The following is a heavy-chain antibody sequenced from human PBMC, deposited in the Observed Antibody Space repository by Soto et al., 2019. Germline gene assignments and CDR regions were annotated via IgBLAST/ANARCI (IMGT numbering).Heavy chain of an antibody. CDR2: INPNSGGT. CDR1: GYTFTGYY. V-gene: IGHV1-2*02. D-gene: IGHD4-17*01. J-gene: IGHJ6*02. Sequence: ASVKVSCKASGYTFTGYYMHWVRQAPGQGLEWMGWINPNSGGTNYAQKFQGRVTMTRDTSISTAYMELSRLRSDDTAVYYCVRDSTFYGDYAGYYYGMDVWGQGTTVTVSS. CDR3: VRDSTFYGDYAGYYYGMDV.